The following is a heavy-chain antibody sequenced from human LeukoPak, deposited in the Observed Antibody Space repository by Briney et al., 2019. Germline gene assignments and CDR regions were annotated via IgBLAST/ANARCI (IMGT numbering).Heavy chain of an antibody. CDR1: GYTFTGYY. J-gene: IGHJ5*02. CDR3: ARGNYGSGSSQP. V-gene: IGHV1-2*02. D-gene: IGHD3-10*01. Sequence: GASVKLSCKASGYTFTGYYMHWVRQAPRHGLEWMGWINPNSGGTNYAQKFQGRVTMTRDTSISTAYMELSRLRSDDTAVYCCARGNYGSGSSQPWGQGTLVTVSS. CDR2: INPNSGGT.